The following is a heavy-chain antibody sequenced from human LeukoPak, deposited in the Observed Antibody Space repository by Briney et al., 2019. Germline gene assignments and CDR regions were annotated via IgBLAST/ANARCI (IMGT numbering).Heavy chain of an antibody. V-gene: IGHV1-69*05. Sequence: PLASVKVSCKASGGTFSSYAISWARQAPGQGLEWMGGIIPIFGTANYAQKFQGRVTITTDESTSTAYMELSSLRSEDTAVYYCARGYYYDSSGYTDAFDIWGQGTMVTVSS. J-gene: IGHJ3*02. CDR2: IIPIFGTA. CDR3: ARGYYYDSSGYTDAFDI. CDR1: GGTFSSYA. D-gene: IGHD3-22*01.